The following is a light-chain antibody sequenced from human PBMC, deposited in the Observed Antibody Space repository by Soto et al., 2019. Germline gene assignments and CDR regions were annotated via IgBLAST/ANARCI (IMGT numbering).Light chain of an antibody. Sequence: EIVLTQSPGTLSLSPGERATLSCRASQSVTNNQFAWFRQKPGQAPRLLIWGVSNRATGIPDRFSGSGSGTDFTLTINRVEPEDFAVYYCQYYGSSHSNTFGQGTRLEIK. J-gene: IGKJ5*01. CDR2: GVS. CDR3: QYYGSSHSNT. CDR1: QSVTNNQ. V-gene: IGKV3-20*01.